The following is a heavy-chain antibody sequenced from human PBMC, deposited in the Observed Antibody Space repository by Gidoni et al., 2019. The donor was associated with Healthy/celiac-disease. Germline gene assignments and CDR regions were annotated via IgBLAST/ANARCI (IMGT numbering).Heavy chain of an antibody. CDR3: ARGAAAGNKKHWYFDL. D-gene: IGHD6-13*01. CDR2: INHSGST. Sequence: QVQLQQWGAGLLKPSEPLSLTCAVYGGSFRGYYWSWIRQPPGKGLEWIGEINHSGSTNYNPSLKSRVTISVDTSKNQFSLKLSSVTAADTAVYYCARGAAAGNKKHWYFDLWGRGTLVTVSS. J-gene: IGHJ2*01. V-gene: IGHV4-34*01. CDR1: GGSFRGYY.